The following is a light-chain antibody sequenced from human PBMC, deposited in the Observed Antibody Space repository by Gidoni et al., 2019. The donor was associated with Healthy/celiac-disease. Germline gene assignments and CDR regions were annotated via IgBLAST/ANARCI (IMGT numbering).Light chain of an antibody. CDR1: QTISNW. CDR2: KAS. V-gene: IGKV1-5*03. J-gene: IGKJ1*01. CDR3: QQYNSYWT. Sequence: DIQLPQSPSTLSASVGDRVNITCRASQTISNWLAWYQQKPGKAPKLLIYKASSLETGVPSRFSGSRSGTEFTLTISSLQPDDFATYYCQQYNSYWTFGQGTKVEIK.